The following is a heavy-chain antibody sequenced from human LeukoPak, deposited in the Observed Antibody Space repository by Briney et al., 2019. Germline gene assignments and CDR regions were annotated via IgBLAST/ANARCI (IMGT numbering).Heavy chain of an antibody. V-gene: IGHV3-11*01. CDR2: ISSSGSTI. Sequence: GGSLRLSCAASGFTFSDYYMSWIRQAPGKGLEWVSYISSSGSTIYYADAVKGRFTISRDNAKNSLYLQMNSLRAEDTAVYYCAKEATMIVVVGYNWFDPWGQGTLVTVSS. CDR3: AKEATMIVVVGYNWFDP. J-gene: IGHJ5*02. CDR1: GFTFSDYY. D-gene: IGHD3-22*01.